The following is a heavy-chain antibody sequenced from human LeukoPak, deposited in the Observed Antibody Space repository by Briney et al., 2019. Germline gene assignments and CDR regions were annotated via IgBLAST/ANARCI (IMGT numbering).Heavy chain of an antibody. J-gene: IGHJ4*02. CDR2: IYYSGSN. V-gene: IGHV4-59*01. D-gene: IGHD3-10*01. CDR1: GGSFSGYY. CDR3: VRYSHYYGSGSYYS. Sequence: SETLSLTCAVYGGSFSGYYWSWIRQPPGKGLEWIGYIYYSGSNKYNPSLKSRVTISVDTSKNKFYMKLSSVIAADTAVYYCVRYSHYYGSGSYYSWGQGTLVTVSS.